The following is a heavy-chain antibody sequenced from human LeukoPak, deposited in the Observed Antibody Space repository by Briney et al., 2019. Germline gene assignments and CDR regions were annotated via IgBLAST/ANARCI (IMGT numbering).Heavy chain of an antibody. J-gene: IGHJ4*02. V-gene: IGHV4-59*01. CDR1: GGSISSYY. CDR3: ARDFYHDY. Sequence: SETLSLTCTVSGGSISSYYWSWIRQPPGKGLEWIGYIYYTGSTNYNPSLQSRVTISVDTSKNQFSLKLTSATAADTAVYYCARDFYHDYWGQGTLVTVSS. CDR2: IYYTGST. D-gene: IGHD2-2*01.